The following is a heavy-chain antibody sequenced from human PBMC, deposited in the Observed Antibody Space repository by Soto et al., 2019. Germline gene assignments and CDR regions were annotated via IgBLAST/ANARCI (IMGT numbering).Heavy chain of an antibody. D-gene: IGHD3-10*01. J-gene: IGHJ3*02. Sequence: GGSLRLSCAASGFTVSSNYMIWVRQAPGKGLEWVSVIYSGGSTYYADSVKGRFTISRDNSKNTLYLQMNSLRAEDTAVYYCASEVMVRESDAFDIWGQGTMVTVSS. CDR1: GFTVSSNY. V-gene: IGHV3-66*01. CDR2: IYSGGST. CDR3: ASEVMVRESDAFDI.